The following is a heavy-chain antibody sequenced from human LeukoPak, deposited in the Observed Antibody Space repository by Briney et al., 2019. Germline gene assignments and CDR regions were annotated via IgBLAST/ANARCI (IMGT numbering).Heavy chain of an antibody. V-gene: IGHV4-39*01. CDR3: ARLTESSGWSLYYYYYMDV. CDR1: GGSISSSSYY. CDR2: IYYSGST. D-gene: IGHD6-19*01. J-gene: IGHJ6*03. Sequence: SETLSLTCTVSGGSISSSSYYWGWIRQPPGKGLEWIGSIYYSGSTYYNPSLKSRVTISVDTSKNQFSLKLSSVTAADTAVYYCARLTESSGWSLYYYYYMDVWGKGTTVTISS.